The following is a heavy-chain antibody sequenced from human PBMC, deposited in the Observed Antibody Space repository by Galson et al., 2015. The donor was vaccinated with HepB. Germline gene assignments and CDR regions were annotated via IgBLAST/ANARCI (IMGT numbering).Heavy chain of an antibody. CDR3: ARRISLVRGIITKPDHHYGMDV. CDR2: INPDGGAK. Sequence: SLRLSCAGSGFIFRNHAMAWIRQPPGKGLEWVASINPDGGAKSYAASLRGRFTVSRDNDKNALYLQMDSLRAEDTAVYYCARRISLVRGIITKPDHHYGMDVWGQGTTVTVAS. D-gene: IGHD3-10*01. CDR1: GFIFRNHA. V-gene: IGHV3-7*03. J-gene: IGHJ6*02.